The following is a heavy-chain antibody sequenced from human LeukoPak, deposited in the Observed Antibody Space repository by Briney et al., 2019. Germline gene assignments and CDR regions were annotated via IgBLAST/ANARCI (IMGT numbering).Heavy chain of an antibody. CDR3: ATFVGVVLGGLFL. J-gene: IGHJ6*04. V-gene: IGHV3-7*01. CDR1: GFTSSAFW. CDR2: IKKDGSEK. D-gene: IGHD2-8*01. Sequence: GGSLRLSCVASGFTSSAFWMSWVRRPPGKGLEWVANIKKDGSEKEYVDSVKGRFTIFRDNAKNSVYLQMNSLRAEDTAVYYCATFVGVVLGGLFLWGKGTTVIVSS.